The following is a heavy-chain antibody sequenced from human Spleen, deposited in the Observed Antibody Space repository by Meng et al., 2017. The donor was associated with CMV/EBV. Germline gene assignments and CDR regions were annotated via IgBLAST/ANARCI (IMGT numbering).Heavy chain of an antibody. V-gene: IGHV1-2*02. CDR1: EYTFTGYY. D-gene: IGHD6-13*01. J-gene: IGHJ4*02. Sequence: CKASEYTFTGYYMHWVRQAPGQGLEWMGWINPNSGGTNYAQKFQGRVTMTRDTSISTAYMELSRLRSDDTAVYYCASGYSNRGRFDYWGQGTLVTVSS. CDR2: INPNSGGT. CDR3: ASGYSNRGRFDY.